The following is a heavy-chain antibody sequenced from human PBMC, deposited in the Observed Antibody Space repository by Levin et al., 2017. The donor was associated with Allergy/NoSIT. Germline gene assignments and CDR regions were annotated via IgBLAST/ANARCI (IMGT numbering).Heavy chain of an antibody. CDR1: GGSFSGYY. CDR2: INHSGST. Sequence: SETLSLTCAVYGGSFSGYYWSWIRQPPGKGLEWIGEINHSGSTNYNPSLKSRVTISVDTSKNQFSLKLSSVTAADTAVYYCARVIPPVLLWFGDLLPRSGRSSERMEFDIWGQGTMVTVSS. J-gene: IGHJ3*02. CDR3: ARVIPPVLLWFGDLLPRSGRSSERMEFDI. D-gene: IGHD3-10*01. V-gene: IGHV4-34*01.